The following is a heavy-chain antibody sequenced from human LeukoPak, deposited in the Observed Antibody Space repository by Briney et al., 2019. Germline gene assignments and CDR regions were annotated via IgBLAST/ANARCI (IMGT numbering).Heavy chain of an antibody. CDR1: GGSISSGGYY. V-gene: IGHV4-39*01. CDR3: AILGTGSS. J-gene: IGHJ5*02. Sequence: PSETLSLTCTVSGGSISSGGYYWSWIRQPPGRGLEWIGTIYYRGSTYYNPSLKSRVTISVDTSNNQFSLRLSSVTAADTAVYYCAILGTGSSWGQGTLVTVSS. D-gene: IGHD3-10*01. CDR2: IYYRGST.